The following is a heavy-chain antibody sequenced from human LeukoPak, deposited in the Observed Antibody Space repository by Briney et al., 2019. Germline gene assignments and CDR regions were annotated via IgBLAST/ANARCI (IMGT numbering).Heavy chain of an antibody. V-gene: IGHV1-2*02. CDR3: ARDRYCSGGSCRTDAFDI. D-gene: IGHD2-15*01. Sequence: ASVTVSCKASGYTFTGYYMHWVRQAPGQGLEWMGWINSNSGGTNYAQKFQGRVTMTRDMSTSTVYMELSSLRSEDTAVYYCARDRYCSGGSCRTDAFDIWGQGTMVTVSS. CDR2: INSNSGGT. J-gene: IGHJ3*02. CDR1: GYTFTGYY.